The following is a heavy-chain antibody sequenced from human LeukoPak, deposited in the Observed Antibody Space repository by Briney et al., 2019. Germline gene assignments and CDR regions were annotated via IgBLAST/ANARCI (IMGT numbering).Heavy chain of an antibody. J-gene: IGHJ4*02. CDR1: GLTVSSNY. CDR2: IYSGGTI. V-gene: IGHV3-53*01. CDR3: ARDGLRSIGYFDY. Sequence: GGSLRLSCAASGLTVSSNYMSWVRQAPGKGLEWVSVIYSGGTIYYADSVKGRFTISRDNSKNTLYLQMNSLRAEDTAMYYCARDGLRSIGYFDYWGQGTLVTVSS. D-gene: IGHD3-22*01.